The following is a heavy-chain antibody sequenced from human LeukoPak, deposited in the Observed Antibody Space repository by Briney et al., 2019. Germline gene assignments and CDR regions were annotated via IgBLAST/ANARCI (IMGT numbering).Heavy chain of an antibody. V-gene: IGHV3-23*01. D-gene: IGHD3-9*01. CDR2: ISGSGGST. Sequence: GGSLRLSCAASGFTFSSYAMSWVRQAPGKGLEWVSAISGSGGSTYYADSVKGRFTISRDNSKNTLYLQMNSLRAEDTAVYYCAKGGLYDILTGYYKWGQGTLVTVSS. J-gene: IGHJ4*02. CDR3: AKGGLYDILTGYYK. CDR1: GFTFSSYA.